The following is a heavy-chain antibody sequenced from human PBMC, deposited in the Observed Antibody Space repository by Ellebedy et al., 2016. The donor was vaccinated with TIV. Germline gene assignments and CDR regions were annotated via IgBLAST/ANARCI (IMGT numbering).Heavy chain of an antibody. J-gene: IGHJ4*02. Sequence: PGGSLRLSCVASGSTFSSCSMTWIRQAPGKGLGWVSGINSWGTRTYYADSVKGRFTISRDNAKNTLYLQMNSLRSEDTAVYYCACSRTFDYWGQGTLVTVSS. CDR2: INSWGTRT. D-gene: IGHD6-19*01. V-gene: IGHV3-23*01. CDR3: ACSRTFDY. CDR1: GSTFSSCS.